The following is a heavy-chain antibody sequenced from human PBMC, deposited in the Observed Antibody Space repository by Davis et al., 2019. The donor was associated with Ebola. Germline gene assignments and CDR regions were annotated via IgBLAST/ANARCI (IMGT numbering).Heavy chain of an antibody. CDR1: GFTFSDYW. CDR3: ATSRTFDY. V-gene: IGHV3-7*03. D-gene: IGHD2-2*01. CDR2: IKEDGSEK. J-gene: IGHJ4*02. Sequence: GESLKISCAASGFTFSDYWVTWVRQAPGKGLEWVASIKEDGSEKYYLDSVKGRFTTSRDNAQNSLYLQMNSLRDEDTAVYYCATSRTFDYWGQGTLVTVSS.